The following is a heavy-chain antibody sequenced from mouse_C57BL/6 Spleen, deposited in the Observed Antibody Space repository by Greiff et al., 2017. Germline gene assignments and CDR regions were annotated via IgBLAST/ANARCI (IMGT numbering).Heavy chain of an antibody. CDR3: ARGGSLLAMGY. D-gene: IGHD1-1*01. J-gene: IGHJ4*01. Sequence: QVQLQQSGAELARPGASVKMSCKASGYTFTSYTMHWVKQRPGQGLEWIGYINPSSGYTKYNQKFKDKATLTADKSSSTAYMQLSSLTSEDSAVYYCARGGSLLAMGYWGQGTSVTVSS. V-gene: IGHV1-4*01. CDR1: GYTFTSYT. CDR2: INPSSGYT.